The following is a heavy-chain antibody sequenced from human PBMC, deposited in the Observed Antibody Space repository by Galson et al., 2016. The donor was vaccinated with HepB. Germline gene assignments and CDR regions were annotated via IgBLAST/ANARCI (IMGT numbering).Heavy chain of an antibody. CDR1: GDSVSSNSAG. CDR3: SRSYLLGRGFCS. V-gene: IGHV6-1*01. J-gene: IGHJ4*02. D-gene: IGHD7-27*01. Sequence: CAISGDSVSSNSAGWYWIRQSPSRGLEWLGRTYYRSKWHFDYAESVESRISINPDTAKNQFSLQLNSVTPDDTAIYYCSRSYLLGRGFCSWGQGNLVTVSS. CDR2: TYYRSKWHF.